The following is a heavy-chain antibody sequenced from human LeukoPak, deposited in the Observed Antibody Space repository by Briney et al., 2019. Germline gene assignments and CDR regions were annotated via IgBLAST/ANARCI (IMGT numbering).Heavy chain of an antibody. Sequence: GGSLRLSCAASGFTVSSNYMGWVRQAPGKGLEWVANINQDGSEKYYVDSVKGRFTISRDNAKNSLYLQMSSLRAEDTALYYCASRSSVAASGPGWGQGTLVTVSS. CDR2: INQDGSEK. V-gene: IGHV3-7*01. D-gene: IGHD2-15*01. J-gene: IGHJ4*02. CDR3: ASRSSVAASGPG. CDR1: GFTVSSNY.